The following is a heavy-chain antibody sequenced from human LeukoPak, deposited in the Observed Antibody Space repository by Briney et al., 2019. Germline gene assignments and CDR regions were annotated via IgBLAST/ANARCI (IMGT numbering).Heavy chain of an antibody. CDR1: GFSFSTHW. J-gene: IGHJ4*02. Sequence: QPGGSLRLSCAASGFSFSTHWMHWVRQAPGKGLVYVAQINSDGSATAYADSVKGRFTISRDNAKNTLYLEMSSLRAEDTAVYYCGSLTVVARDHWGQGTLVTVSP. D-gene: IGHD3-22*01. V-gene: IGHV3-74*01. CDR2: INSDGSAT. CDR3: GSLTVVARDH.